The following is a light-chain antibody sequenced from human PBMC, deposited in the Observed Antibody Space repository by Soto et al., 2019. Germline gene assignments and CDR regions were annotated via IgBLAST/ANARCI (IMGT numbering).Light chain of an antibody. Sequence: HSVLTQPPSVSGAPGQRVTISCTGSSSNIGSIYDVHWYQQLPGTAPKLLIYVNTNRPSGVPDRFSGSKSGTSASLAITGLQAEDEADYYCQSYDSRLNGVVFGGGTKVTVL. CDR3: QSYDSRLNGVV. V-gene: IGLV1-40*01. CDR2: VNT. CDR1: SSNIGSIYD. J-gene: IGLJ2*01.